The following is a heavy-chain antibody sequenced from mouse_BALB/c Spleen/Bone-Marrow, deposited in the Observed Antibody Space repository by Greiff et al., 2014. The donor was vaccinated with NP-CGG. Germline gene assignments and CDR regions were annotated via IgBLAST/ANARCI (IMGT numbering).Heavy chain of an antibody. CDR1: GYTFSTYW. CDR3: AREDYGNYAWFAY. CDR2: IFPGIST. Sequence: VQLQQSGAELMKPGASVKISCKATGYTFSTYWIAWVKERPGHGLEWIGEIFPGISTNYNEKFKGKATFTADTSSNTTYMQLSSLTSEDSAVYYCAREDYGNYAWFAYWGQGTLVTVSA. J-gene: IGHJ3*01. V-gene: IGHV1-9*01. D-gene: IGHD2-1*01.